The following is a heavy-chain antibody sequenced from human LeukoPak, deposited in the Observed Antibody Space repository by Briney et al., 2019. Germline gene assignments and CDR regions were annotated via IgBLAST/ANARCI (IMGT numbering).Heavy chain of an antibody. Sequence: GSSLRVSCAASGFIFSSYAMCWVLHAPGKVLQWFSSITSSGDNTYYADSVNCRFTISRDNTKNTLHLQVNSLRADDTSVYYCVRGSRGNYDTWGQGTLVTVSS. V-gene: IGHV3-23*01. CDR2: ITSSGDNT. CDR3: VRGSRGNYDT. D-gene: IGHD3-22*01. CDR1: GFIFSSYA. J-gene: IGHJ5*02.